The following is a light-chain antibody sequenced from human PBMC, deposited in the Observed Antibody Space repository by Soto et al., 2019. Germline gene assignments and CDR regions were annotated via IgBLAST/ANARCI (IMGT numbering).Light chain of an antibody. V-gene: IGKV3-20*01. CDR2: GAS. CDR1: QSVSNNY. CDR3: QQYGSSPRT. J-gene: IGKJ1*01. Sequence: EIGLAQSPGTLSLAPGERATLSCRASQSVSNNYLAWYRQKPGQAPCLLIYGASNRAGGVPDRFSGSGSGSDFTLTIIRLEPEDFAGYYCQQYGSSPRTVGQGTKVEIK.